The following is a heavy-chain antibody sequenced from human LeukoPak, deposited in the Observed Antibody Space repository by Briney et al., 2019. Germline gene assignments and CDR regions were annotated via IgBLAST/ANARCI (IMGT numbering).Heavy chain of an antibody. D-gene: IGHD3-10*01. Sequence: ASVKVSCKASGYTFTSYYMHWVRQAPGQGLEWMGIINPSGGSTSYAQKFQGRVTMTRDTSTSTVYMELSSLRSEDTAVYYCARDQIWFGELSASSFDYWGQGTLVTVSS. V-gene: IGHV1-46*01. J-gene: IGHJ4*02. CDR1: GYTFTSYY. CDR2: INPSGGST. CDR3: ARDQIWFGELSASSFDY.